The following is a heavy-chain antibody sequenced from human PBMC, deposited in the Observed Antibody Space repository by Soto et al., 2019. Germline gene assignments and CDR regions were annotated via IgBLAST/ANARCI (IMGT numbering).Heavy chain of an antibody. V-gene: IGHV1-69*13. CDR1: GGTFSSYA. J-gene: IGHJ2*01. D-gene: IGHD3-22*01. Sequence: SVKVSCKASGGTFSSYAISWVRQAPGQGLEWMGGIIPIFGTANYAQKFQGRVTITADESTSTAYMELSSLRSEDTAVYYCARPVYYYDSSGYYFSWYFDLWGRGTLVTVSS. CDR2: IIPIFGTA. CDR3: ARPVYYYDSSGYYFSWYFDL.